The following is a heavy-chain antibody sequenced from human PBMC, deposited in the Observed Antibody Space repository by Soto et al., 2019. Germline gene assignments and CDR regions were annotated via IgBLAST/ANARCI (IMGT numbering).Heavy chain of an antibody. CDR2: IYYSGST. V-gene: IGHV4-39*01. D-gene: IGHD6-19*01. Sequence: SETXSLTCTVSGGSISSSSYYWGWIRQPPGKGLEWIGSIYYSGSTYYNPSLKSRATISVDTSKNQFSLKLSSVTAADTAVYYCARRGSSGWTLYYFDYWGQGTLVTVSS. CDR3: ARRGSSGWTLYYFDY. CDR1: GGSISSSSYY. J-gene: IGHJ4*02.